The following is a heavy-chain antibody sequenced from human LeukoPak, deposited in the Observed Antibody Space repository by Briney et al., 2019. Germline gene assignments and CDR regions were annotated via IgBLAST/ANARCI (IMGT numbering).Heavy chain of an antibody. J-gene: IGHJ5*02. CDR1: GSPFTSYW. D-gene: IGHD4-11*01. CDR3: ARRVSVTTANWFDP. Sequence: GESLEISCQGSGSPFTSYWVGWVRQMPGKGLEWMGIIYPGDSDTRYSPSFQGQVTISADKSISTAYLQWSSLKASDTAMYYCARRVSVTTANWFDPWGQGTLVTVSS. CDR2: IYPGDSDT. V-gene: IGHV5-51*01.